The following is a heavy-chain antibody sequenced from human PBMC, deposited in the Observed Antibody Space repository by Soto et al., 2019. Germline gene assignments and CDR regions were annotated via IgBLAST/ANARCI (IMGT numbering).Heavy chain of an antibody. CDR2: ISYDGSNK. V-gene: IGHV3-30-3*01. CDR1: GFTFSSYA. J-gene: IGHJ6*02. Sequence: QVQLVEYGGGVVQPGRSLRLSCAASGFTFSSYAMHWVRKSPGKGLEWVAVISYDGSNKYYADSVKGRFTISRDNSKNTLYLQMNRLRAEDTAVYYCARDNGMDVLGQGTKVTVSS. CDR3: ARDNGMDV.